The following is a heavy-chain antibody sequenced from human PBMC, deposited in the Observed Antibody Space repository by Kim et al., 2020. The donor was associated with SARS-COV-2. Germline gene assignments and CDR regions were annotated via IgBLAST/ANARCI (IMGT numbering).Heavy chain of an antibody. V-gene: IGHV3-43*01. J-gene: IGHJ6*02. CDR2: ISWDGGST. CDR3: TRSGWLYDYGMDV. Sequence: GGSLRLSCAASGFNFDDYSMHWVRQAPGKGLEWVSIISWDGGSTYYADSVRGRFTISRDNSKNSLYLHMNSLRGEDTALYYCTRSGWLYDYGMDVWGQGTTVTVSS. D-gene: IGHD6-19*01. CDR1: GFNFDDYS.